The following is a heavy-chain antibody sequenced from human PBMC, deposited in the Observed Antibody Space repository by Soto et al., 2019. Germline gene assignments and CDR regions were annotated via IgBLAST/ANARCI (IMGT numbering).Heavy chain of an antibody. CDR2: ISYDGSNK. Sequence: GGSLRLSRAASGFTFSSYGMHWVRQAPGKGLEWVAVISYDGSNKYYADSVKGRFTISRDNSKNTLYLQMNSLRAEDTAVYYCASQVATIWYFDYWGQGTLVTVSS. CDR3: ASQVATIWYFDY. D-gene: IGHD5-12*01. J-gene: IGHJ4*02. CDR1: GFTFSSYG. V-gene: IGHV3-30*03.